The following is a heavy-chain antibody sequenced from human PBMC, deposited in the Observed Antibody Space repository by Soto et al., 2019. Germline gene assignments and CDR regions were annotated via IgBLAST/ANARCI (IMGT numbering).Heavy chain of an antibody. J-gene: IGHJ4*02. CDR2: ISYDGSNK. Sequence: GGSLRLSCAASGFTFSSYGMHRVRQAPGKGLEWVAVISYDGSNKYYADSVKGRFTISRDNSKNTLYLQMNSLRAEDTAVYYCAKEGVGSYHHYFDYWGQGTLVTVSS. CDR1: GFTFSSYG. D-gene: IGHD1-26*01. V-gene: IGHV3-30*18. CDR3: AKEGVGSYHHYFDY.